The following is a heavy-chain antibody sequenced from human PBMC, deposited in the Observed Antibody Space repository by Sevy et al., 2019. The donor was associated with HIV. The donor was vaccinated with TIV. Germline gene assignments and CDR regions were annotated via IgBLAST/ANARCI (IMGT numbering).Heavy chain of an antibody. J-gene: IGHJ6*03. CDR1: GGTFSSYA. CDR2: IIPIFGTA. CDR3: ARSEDREGITMVRGVILLAPDYYYYMDV. D-gene: IGHD3-10*01. Sequence: ASVKVSCKASGGTFSSYAISWVRQAPGQGLEWMGGIIPIFGTANYAQKFQGRVTITADKSTSTAYMELSSLRSEDTAVYYCARSEDREGITMVRGVILLAPDYYYYMDVWGTGTTVTVSS. V-gene: IGHV1-69*06.